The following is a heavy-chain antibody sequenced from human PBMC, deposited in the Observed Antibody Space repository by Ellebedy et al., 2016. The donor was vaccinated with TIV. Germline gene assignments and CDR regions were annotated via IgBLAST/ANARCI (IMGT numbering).Heavy chain of an antibody. CDR1: GGTFSSYA. J-gene: IGHJ4*02. V-gene: IGHV1-69*04. CDR2: IIPILGIA. CDR3: ASLYGSGSPIDY. D-gene: IGHD3-10*01. Sequence: SVKVSCXASGGTFSSYAISWVRQAPGQGLEWMGRIIPILGIANYAQKFQGRVTITADKSTSTAYMELRSLRSEDTAVYYCASLYGSGSPIDYWGQGTLVTVSS.